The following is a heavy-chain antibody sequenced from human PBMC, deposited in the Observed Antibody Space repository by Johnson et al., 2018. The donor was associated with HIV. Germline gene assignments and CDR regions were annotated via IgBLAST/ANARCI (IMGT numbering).Heavy chain of an antibody. J-gene: IGHJ3*02. Sequence: VQLVESGGGVVQPGRSLRLSCAASGFTFGSYGMHWVRQAPGKGLEWVANIKQDGSEKYYVDSVKGRFTISRDNAKNSLYLQMNSLRAGDTAVYYCARACRDGYTCDAFDIWGQGTMVTVSS. CDR3: ARACRDGYTCDAFDI. CDR2: IKQDGSEK. D-gene: IGHD5-24*01. V-gene: IGHV3-7*01. CDR1: GFTFGSYG.